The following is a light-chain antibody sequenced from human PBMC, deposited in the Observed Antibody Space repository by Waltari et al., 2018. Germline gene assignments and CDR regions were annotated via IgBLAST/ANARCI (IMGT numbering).Light chain of an antibody. CDR2: DVS. CDR1: RRDIGNYNY. J-gene: IGLJ2*01. CDR3: SSYISSDTLEL. Sequence: HSALTQPASVSGSPGPSITIPCTGTRRDIGNYNYVSWYQQHPGKAPKLMIFDVSNRPSGVSDRFSGSKSGNTASLTISGLQAEDEADYYCSSYISSDTLELFGGGTSLTVL. V-gene: IGLV2-14*03.